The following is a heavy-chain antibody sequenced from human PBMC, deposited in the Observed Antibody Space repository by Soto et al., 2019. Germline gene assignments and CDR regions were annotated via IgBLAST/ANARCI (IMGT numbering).Heavy chain of an antibody. J-gene: IGHJ4*02. CDR1: GYAFTTYG. V-gene: IGHV1-18*01. Sequence: QVHLVQSGAEVKQPGASVKVSCKGSGYAFTTYGITWVRQAPGQGLEWMGWISAHNGNTNYAQKLQGRVTVTRATSTSTAYMELRSLRSADTAVYYCARGRHGDYWGQGALVTVSS. CDR2: ISAHNGNT. CDR3: ARGRHGDY.